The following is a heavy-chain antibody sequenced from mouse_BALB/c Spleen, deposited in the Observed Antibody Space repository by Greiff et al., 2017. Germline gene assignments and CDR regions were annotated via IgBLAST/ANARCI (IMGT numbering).Heavy chain of an antibody. CDR3: TSGGVYFDY. CDR2: INPSNGGT. V-gene: IGHV1S16*01. D-gene: IGHD3-1*01. J-gene: IGHJ2*01. Sequence: QVQLQQSGPELVRPGASVKMSCKASGYTFTSYYMYWVKQRPGQGLEWIGEINPSNGGTNFNEKFKSKATLTVDKSSSTAYMQLSSLTSEDSAVYYFTSGGVYFDYWGQGTTLTVSS. CDR1: GYTFTSYY.